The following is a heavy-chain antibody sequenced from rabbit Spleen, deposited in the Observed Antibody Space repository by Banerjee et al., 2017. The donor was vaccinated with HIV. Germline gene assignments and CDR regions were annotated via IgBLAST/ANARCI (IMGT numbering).Heavy chain of an antibody. J-gene: IGHJ2*01. CDR3: ARNYVNAFDP. V-gene: IGHV1S45*01. CDR2: ISSGSGNT. CDR1: GVSLNDKDV. D-gene: IGHD1-1*01. Sequence: QEQLEESGGGLVKPEGSLTLTCKASGVSLNDKDVMCWVRQAPGKGLEWIACISSGSGNTDYATWAKGRFTISKTSSTTVTLQMTSLTAADTATYFCARNYVNAFDPWGPGTLVTVS.